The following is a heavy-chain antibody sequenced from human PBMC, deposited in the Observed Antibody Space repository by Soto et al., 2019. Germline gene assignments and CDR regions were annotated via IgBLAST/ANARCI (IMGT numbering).Heavy chain of an antibody. Sequence: EVQLLESGGGLVQPGGSLRLSCAASGFTFSSYAMSWVRQAPGKGLEWVSAISGSGGSTYYADSVKGRFTSSRDNSKNTLYLQMNSLRAEDTAVYYRAKVEYSGYVVGYWGQGTLVTVSS. CDR2: ISGSGGST. CDR1: GFTFSSYA. V-gene: IGHV3-23*01. CDR3: AKVEYSGYVVGY. D-gene: IGHD5-12*01. J-gene: IGHJ4*02.